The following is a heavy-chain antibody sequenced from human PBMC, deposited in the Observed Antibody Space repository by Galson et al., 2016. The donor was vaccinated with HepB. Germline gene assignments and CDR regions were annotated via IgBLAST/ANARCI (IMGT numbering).Heavy chain of an antibody. CDR1: GGSFSGYY. V-gene: IGHV4-34*01. Sequence: SETLSLTCAVFGGSFSGYYWNWIRQSPEKGLEWIGEISHSGSTTYNPSLKSRITMSLDTSKNQFSLILTSVTAADTAIYYCVRGTAGRNHDYWGQGTLVTVSS. D-gene: IGHD6-6*01. J-gene: IGHJ4*02. CDR3: VRGTAGRNHDY. CDR2: ISHSGST.